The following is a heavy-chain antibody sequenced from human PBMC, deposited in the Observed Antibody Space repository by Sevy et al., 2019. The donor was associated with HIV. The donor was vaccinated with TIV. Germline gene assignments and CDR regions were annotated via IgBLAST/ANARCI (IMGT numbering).Heavy chain of an antibody. CDR3: AKDTSPSAYSDAFDI. CDR1: GFTFDDYA. J-gene: IGHJ3*02. Sequence: GGSLRLSCAASGFTFDDYAMHWVRQAPGKGLEWVAGIYWNSGSIGYSDSVKGRFTISRDNAKNSLYLQMNSLRAEDTAFYYCAKDTSPSAYSDAFDIWGHGTMVTVSS. D-gene: IGHD2-21*01. V-gene: IGHV3-9*01. CDR2: IYWNSGSI.